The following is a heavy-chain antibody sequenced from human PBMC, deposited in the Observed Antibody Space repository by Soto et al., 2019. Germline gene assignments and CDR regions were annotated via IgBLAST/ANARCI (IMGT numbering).Heavy chain of an antibody. CDR1: GFILSEYA. CDR2: LSKDGANE. Sequence: GGSLRLSCTASGFILSEYAMNWVRHTPGAGLEWVSTLSKDGANEHYVDSVKGRFTISRDDAKNTPYLQMNSLRAEDTAMYYCAKDPSTGGADYWGQGTQVTVSS. J-gene: IGHJ4*02. D-gene: IGHD2-15*01. CDR3: AKDPSTGGADY. V-gene: IGHV3-23*01.